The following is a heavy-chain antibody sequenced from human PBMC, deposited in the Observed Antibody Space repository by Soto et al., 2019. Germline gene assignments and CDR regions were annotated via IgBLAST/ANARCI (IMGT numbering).Heavy chain of an antibody. J-gene: IGHJ4*02. CDR3: ARERIMVRGVITDY. CDR2: IYYSGST. Sequence: SETLSLTCTVSGGSISSYYWSWIRQPPGKGLEWIGYIYYSGSTNYNPSLKSRVTISVDTSKNQFSLKLSSVTAADTAVYYCARERIMVRGVITDYWGQGTLVTVSS. CDR1: GGSISSYY. V-gene: IGHV4-59*01. D-gene: IGHD3-10*01.